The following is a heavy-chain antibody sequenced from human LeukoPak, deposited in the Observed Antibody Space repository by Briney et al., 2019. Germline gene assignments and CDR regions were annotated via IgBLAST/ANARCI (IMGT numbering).Heavy chain of an antibody. CDR1: GLRFSDYY. V-gene: IGHV3-11*01. J-gene: IGHJ1*01. CDR2: ISSGGDIM. D-gene: IGHD2/OR15-2a*01. Sequence: AGGSLRLSCAASGLRFSDYYVSWIRQAPGKGLQWVSYISSGGDIMHYADSVKGRFTSSRDNAKNSGYLEMNSLGAEDTAVYYCATNLIGAGEYFQQWGQGTLVTVSS. CDR3: ATNLIGAGEYFQQ.